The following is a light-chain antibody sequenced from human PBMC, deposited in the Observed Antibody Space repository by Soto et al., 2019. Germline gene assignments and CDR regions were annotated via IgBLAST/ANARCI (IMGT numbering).Light chain of an antibody. CDR2: TLS. Sequence: DIMMTQTPLSLPVTPGEPAYISCRSSQSLVNSDDGNTYLDWYLQKPGQSPQLLIYTLSNRASGVPDRFSASGSVTDFTLSISRVEPGDVGIYYCMQRLEIPYTFGQGTKLEI. CDR1: QSLVNSDDGNTY. V-gene: IGKV2-40*01. J-gene: IGKJ2*01. CDR3: MQRLEIPYT.